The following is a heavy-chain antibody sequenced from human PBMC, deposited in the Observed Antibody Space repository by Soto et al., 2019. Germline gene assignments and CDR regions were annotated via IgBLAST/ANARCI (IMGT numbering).Heavy chain of an antibody. CDR3: ARVMGELSLYFDY. CDR1: GGSISGGDYY. V-gene: IGHV4-30-4*01. CDR2: IYYSGST. D-gene: IGHD3-16*02. J-gene: IGHJ4*02. Sequence: SETLSLTCTVSGGSISGGDYYWSWIRQPPGKGLEWIGYIYYSGSTYYNPSLKSRVTISVDTSKNQFSLKLSSVTAADTAVYYCARVMGELSLYFDYWGQGTLVTVSS.